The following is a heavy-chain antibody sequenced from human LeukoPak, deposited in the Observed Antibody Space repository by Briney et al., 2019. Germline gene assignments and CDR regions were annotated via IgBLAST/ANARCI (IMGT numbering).Heavy chain of an antibody. D-gene: IGHD6-13*01. CDR1: GGSFSGYY. J-gene: IGHJ6*02. CDR3: ARLLDSSSWYVDYYGMDV. Sequence: SETLSLTCAVYGGSFSGYYWSWIRQPPVKGLEWIGEINHSGSTNYNPSLKSRVTISVDTSKNQFSLKLSSVTAADTAVYYCARLLDSSSWYVDYYGMDVWGQGTTVTVSS. CDR2: INHSGST. V-gene: IGHV4-34*01.